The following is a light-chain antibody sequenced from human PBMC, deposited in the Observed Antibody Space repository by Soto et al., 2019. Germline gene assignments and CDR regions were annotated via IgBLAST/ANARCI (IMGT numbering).Light chain of an antibody. J-gene: IGKJ2*01. V-gene: IGKV1-5*03. Sequence: DIQMTQSPSTLYASVGDRVTITCRASQSISDWLAWYQQKPGKAPKLLIYKASRLESAFPSRFTASGSGTEFTLTITSLQPDDFATYYCQQYDSDLFTFGQGTKLETK. CDR2: KAS. CDR3: QQYDSDLFT. CDR1: QSISDW.